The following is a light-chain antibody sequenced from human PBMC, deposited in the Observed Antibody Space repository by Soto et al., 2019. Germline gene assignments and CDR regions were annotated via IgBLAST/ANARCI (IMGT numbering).Light chain of an antibody. CDR1: QNINYN. V-gene: IGKV3-15*01. CDR3: QQYNTWPPLT. CDR2: GAY. J-gene: IGKJ4*01. Sequence: EIVMTQSPATLSVSPGERATLSCRASQNINYNLAWYQQRPGQPPTLLIYGAYTRATGIPDRFSGGGSGTELTLTISSLQSEDFAVYYCQQYNTWPPLTFGGGTTLKIK.